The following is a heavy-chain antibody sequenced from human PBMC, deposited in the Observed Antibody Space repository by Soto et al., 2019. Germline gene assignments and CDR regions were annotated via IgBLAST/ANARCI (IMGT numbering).Heavy chain of an antibody. Sequence: QVQLVQSGAEVKKPGSSVKVSCKASGGTFSSYAISWVRQAPGQGLEWMGGIIPIFGTANYAQKFQGRVTITADESTATAYMDLSSRESEDTAVDYWAREAGGGNDYWGQGTLVTVSS. CDR2: IIPIFGTA. CDR1: GGTFSSYA. CDR3: AREAGGGNDY. D-gene: IGHD3-16*01. V-gene: IGHV1-69*01. J-gene: IGHJ4*02.